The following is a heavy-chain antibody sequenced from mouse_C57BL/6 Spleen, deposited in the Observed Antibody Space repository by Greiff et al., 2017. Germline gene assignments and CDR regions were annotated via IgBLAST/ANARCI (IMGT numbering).Heavy chain of an antibody. CDR1: GFNIKDDY. J-gene: IGHJ2*01. V-gene: IGHV14-4*01. Sequence: EVQLQQSGAELVRPGASVKLSCTASGFNIKDDYMHWVKQRPEQGLEWIGWIDPENGDTEYASKFQGKATITADTSSNTASLQLSSLTSEDTAVYYCTPTAMYYFDYGGQGTTLTVSS. CDR3: TPTAMYYFDY. CDR2: IDPENGDT. D-gene: IGHD1-2*01.